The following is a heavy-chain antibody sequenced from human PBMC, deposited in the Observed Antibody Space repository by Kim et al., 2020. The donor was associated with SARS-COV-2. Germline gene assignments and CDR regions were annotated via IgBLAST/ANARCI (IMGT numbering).Heavy chain of an antibody. CDR3: ARGDGYTREWFDP. CDR2: LYASGST. Sequence: SETLSLTCTVSGGSISSYYWSWIRQTAGKGLEWIGRLYASGSTSYNPSLKSRVTMSVDTSKNQFSLSLTSVTAADTAVYYCARGDGYTREWFDPWGQGTLVTVSS. J-gene: IGHJ5*02. CDR1: GGSISSYY. D-gene: IGHD5-12*01. V-gene: IGHV4-4*07.